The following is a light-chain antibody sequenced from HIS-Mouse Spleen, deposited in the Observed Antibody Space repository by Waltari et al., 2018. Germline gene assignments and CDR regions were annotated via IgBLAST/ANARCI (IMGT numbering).Light chain of an antibody. Sequence: DIVMTQSPDSLAVSLGERATINCKSSQSVLYSSNNKNYLAWYQQKPGQPPKLRLYWASTRESGVPDRFSGSWSGTDFTLTISSLQAEDVAVYYCQQYYSTPYTFGQGTKLEIK. V-gene: IGKV4-1*01. J-gene: IGKJ2*01. CDR3: QQYYSTPYT. CDR1: QSVLYSSNNKNY. CDR2: WAS.